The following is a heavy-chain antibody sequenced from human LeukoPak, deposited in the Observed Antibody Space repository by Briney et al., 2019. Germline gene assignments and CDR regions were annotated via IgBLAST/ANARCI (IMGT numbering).Heavy chain of an antibody. J-gene: IGHJ6*03. CDR1: GGSISSSSYY. CDR2: IYYSGST. Sequence: KSSETLSLTCTVSGGSISSSSYYWGWIRQPPGKGLEWIGSIYYSGSTYYNPSLKSRVTISVDTSKNRFSLKLSSVTAADTAVYYCARRGGIIRGVASYYYMDVWGKGTTVTISS. CDR3: ARRGGIIRGVASYYYMDV. D-gene: IGHD3-10*01. V-gene: IGHV4-39*07.